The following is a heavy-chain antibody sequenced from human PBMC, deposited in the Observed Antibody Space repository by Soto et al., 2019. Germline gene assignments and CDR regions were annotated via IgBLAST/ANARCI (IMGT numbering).Heavy chain of an antibody. CDR1: GFTFSSYG. CDR2: IWYDGSNK. J-gene: IGHJ4*01. D-gene: IGHD6-19*01. CDR3: ARDLSSSSGGYGLDQEHY. V-gene: IGHV3-33*01. Sequence: GGSLRLSCAASGFTFSSYGMHWVRQAPGKGLEWVAVIWYDGSNKYYADSVKGRFTISRDNSKNTLYLQMNSLRAEDTAVYYCARDLSSSSGGYGLDQEHYWGHGTLATVSS.